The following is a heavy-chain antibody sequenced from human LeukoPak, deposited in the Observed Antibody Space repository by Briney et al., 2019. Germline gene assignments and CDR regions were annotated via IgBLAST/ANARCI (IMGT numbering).Heavy chain of an antibody. D-gene: IGHD2-15*01. CDR1: GYSISSGYY. CDR3: ARHNRVASGVVVAESPYYFDY. J-gene: IGHJ4*02. V-gene: IGHV4-38-2*01. Sequence: PSETLSLTCAVSGYSISSGYYWGWIRQPPGKGLEWIGSNYHSGSTYYNPSLKSRVTISVDTSKNPFSLKLSSVTAADTAVYYCARHNRVASGVVVAESPYYFDYWGQGTLVTVSS. CDR2: NYHSGST.